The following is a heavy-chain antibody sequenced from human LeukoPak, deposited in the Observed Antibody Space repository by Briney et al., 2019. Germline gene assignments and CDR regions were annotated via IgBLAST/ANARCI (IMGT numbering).Heavy chain of an antibody. D-gene: IGHD3-22*01. Sequence: GASVKVSCKVSGYTLTELSMHWVRQAPGKGLEWMGGFDPEDGETIYAQKFQGRVTMTEDTSTDTAYMELSSLRSEDTAVYYCETYYYDSSGYYRDAFDIWGQGTIVTVSS. V-gene: IGHV1-24*01. CDR2: FDPEDGET. J-gene: IGHJ3*02. CDR1: GYTLTELS. CDR3: ETYYYDSSGYYRDAFDI.